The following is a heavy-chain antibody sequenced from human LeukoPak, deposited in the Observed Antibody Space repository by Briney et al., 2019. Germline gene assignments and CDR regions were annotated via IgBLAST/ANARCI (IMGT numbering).Heavy chain of an antibody. D-gene: IGHD1-26*01. Sequence: PGGSLRLSCVAPGFTFSTYWMSWVRQTPGKGLEWVANIKPDGSNQYYVDSVKGRFTISRDNAKNSLYLQMSSLRAEDTALYYCARPVGSTYFDYWGQGTLVTVSS. J-gene: IGHJ4*02. V-gene: IGHV3-7*05. CDR2: IKPDGSNQ. CDR3: ARPVGSTYFDY. CDR1: GFTFSTYW.